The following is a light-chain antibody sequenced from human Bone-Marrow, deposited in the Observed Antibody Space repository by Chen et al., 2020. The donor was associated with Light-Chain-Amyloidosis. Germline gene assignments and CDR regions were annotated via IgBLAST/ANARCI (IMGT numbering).Light chain of an antibody. Sequence: NFMLTQPHSASESPGKTVIISCTRSSGSIATNYVQWSQQRPGSSPTTVIYEDDQRPSGVPDRFSGSIDRSSNSASLTISGLKTEDEADYYCQSYQGSSQGVFGGGTKLTVL. V-gene: IGLV6-57*01. J-gene: IGLJ3*02. CDR3: QSYQGSSQGV. CDR1: SGSIATNY. CDR2: EDD.